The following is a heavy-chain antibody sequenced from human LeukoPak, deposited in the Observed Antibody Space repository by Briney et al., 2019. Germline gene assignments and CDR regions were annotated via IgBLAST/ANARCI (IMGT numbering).Heavy chain of an antibody. CDR2: INDSGTT. CDR1: GGSISSSSYC. D-gene: IGHD6-13*01. V-gene: IGHV4-39*01. CDR3: ARRTSCCWYRSQTPFDY. Sequence: SETLSLTCTVSGGSISSSSYCWGWIRQPPGKGLEWIGSINDSGTTYYNPSLKSRATISVDTTNNQFSLKLSSVTAADTAVYYCARRTSCCWYRSQTPFDYWGQGTLVTVSS. J-gene: IGHJ4*02.